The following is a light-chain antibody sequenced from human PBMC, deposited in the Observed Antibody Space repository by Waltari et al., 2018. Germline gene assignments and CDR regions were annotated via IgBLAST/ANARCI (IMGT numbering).Light chain of an antibody. V-gene: IGKV3-11*01. Sequence: EIVLTQSPATLSLSPGERATLSCRASQSVSIYLAWYQQKPGQAPRLLMYDASNRATGIPARFSGSGSGTDFTLTISSLEPEDFAVYYCQQRSNWGFTFGPGTKVDIK. J-gene: IGKJ3*01. CDR2: DAS. CDR3: QQRSNWGFT. CDR1: QSVSIY.